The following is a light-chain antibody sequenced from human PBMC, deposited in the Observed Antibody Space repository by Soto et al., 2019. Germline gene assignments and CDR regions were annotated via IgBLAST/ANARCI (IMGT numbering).Light chain of an antibody. Sequence: QSALTQPASVSGSPGQSITISCSGSGSDIGTYNFVSWYQHHPGRAPKLIISEVANRPSGVSDRFSGSKSGSLASLTISGLPADDEAVYCCSSYTNTGTLVVFGVGTKVTVL. CDR2: EVA. J-gene: IGLJ3*02. CDR3: SSYTNTGTLVV. CDR1: GSDIGTYNF. V-gene: IGLV2-14*01.